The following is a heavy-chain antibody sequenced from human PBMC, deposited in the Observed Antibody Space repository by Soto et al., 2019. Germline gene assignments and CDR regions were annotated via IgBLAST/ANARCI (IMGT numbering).Heavy chain of an antibody. V-gene: IGHV1-46*01. J-gene: IGHJ4*02. D-gene: IGHD3-22*01. CDR2: INPSGGST. CDR3: ARGSWYSDSSGSSPRDY. CDR1: GYTFTSYY. Sequence: QGQLVQAGAEVKKPGASVKVSCKASGYTFTSYYMHWVRQAPGQGLEWMGIINPSGGSTSYPQKFQGRGTMTRDTSTSTVYMELSSLTSEDTAVYYCARGSWYSDSSGSSPRDYWGQEPLVTVSS.